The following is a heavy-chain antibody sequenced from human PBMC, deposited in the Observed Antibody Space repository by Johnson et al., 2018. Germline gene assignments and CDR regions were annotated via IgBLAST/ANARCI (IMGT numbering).Heavy chain of an antibody. CDR2: VGGDNIEK. CDR3: AKDFGSANGVFDPFDI. J-gene: IGHJ3*02. D-gene: IGHD3-3*01. CDR1: GFPFNYYT. Sequence: VQLVQSGGGLGQPGGSLRLSCVASGFPFNYYTMSWVRQSPVRGLEWVSSVGGDNIEKDYADSVRGRFAISRDNSRNTLFLQMNNLRAEETAIYYCAKDFGSANGVFDPFDIWGQGTMVTISS. V-gene: IGHV3-23*04.